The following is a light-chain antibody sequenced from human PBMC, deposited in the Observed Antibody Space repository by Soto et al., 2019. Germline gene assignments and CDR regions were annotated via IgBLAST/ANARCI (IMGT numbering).Light chain of an antibody. V-gene: IGKV1-27*01. CDR2: EAS. CDR1: QGISTN. CDR3: QKFNSDPLT. Sequence: DIQMTQSPSSLSSSVGDRVTLTCRASQGISTNLAWYQQKPVKLPKLLIYEASTWHSGVPDRFSGSGSGTDFTLTISSLQPEDVAAYYCQKFNSDPLTFGGGTKVDIK. J-gene: IGKJ4*01.